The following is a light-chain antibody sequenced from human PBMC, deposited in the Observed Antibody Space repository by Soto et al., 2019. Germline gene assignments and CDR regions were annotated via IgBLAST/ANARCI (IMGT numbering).Light chain of an antibody. CDR1: QSVSGNY. J-gene: IGKJ2*01. Sequence: EIVLTQSPGTLSLSPRERATLSCRASQSVSGNYLAWYQQRPGQSPRLLIYGSSDRATGIPDRFSGSGSETDFTLTISRVEPEDFAVYYCQQYCSSPPYTFGQGTRLEI. CDR3: QQYCSSPPYT. CDR2: GSS. V-gene: IGKV3-20*01.